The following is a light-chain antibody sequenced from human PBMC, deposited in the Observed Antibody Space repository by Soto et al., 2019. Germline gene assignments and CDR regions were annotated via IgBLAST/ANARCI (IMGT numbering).Light chain of an antibody. CDR1: QSVSSDY. J-gene: IGKJ3*01. Sequence: EIVLTQSPGTLSLSPGERATLSCRAIQSVSSDYLAWYQQKPGQAPRLLISRASRRATGIPDRFSGSGSGTDFTLTIPRLEAEDFADYYCQLYGGSRPFTFPPGTKVDIQ. CDR3: QLYGGSRPFT. V-gene: IGKV3-20*01. CDR2: RAS.